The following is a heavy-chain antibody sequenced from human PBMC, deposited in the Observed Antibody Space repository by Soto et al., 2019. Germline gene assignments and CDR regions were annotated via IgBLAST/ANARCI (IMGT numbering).Heavy chain of an antibody. CDR2: ISSGSETT. J-gene: IGHJ4*02. D-gene: IGHD4-17*01. CDR1: GFSFGSYA. CDR3: VKSPGYGDHFDY. V-gene: IGHV3-23*01. Sequence: PGGSLRLSCAASGFSFGSYAMSWVRQAPGKGLEWVSLISSGSETTYYTDSVKGRFTISRDNSENTLYLQMHSLRAEDTAVYYCVKSPGYGDHFDYWGQGSLVTVSS.